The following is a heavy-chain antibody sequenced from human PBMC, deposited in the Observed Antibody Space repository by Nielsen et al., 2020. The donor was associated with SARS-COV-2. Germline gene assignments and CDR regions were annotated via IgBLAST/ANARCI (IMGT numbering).Heavy chain of an antibody. D-gene: IGHD2-21*01. Sequence: WVRQAPGQRLEWMGWINAGNGNTKYSQKFQGRVTITRDTSASTAYMELSSLRFEDTAVYYCARVHFVVGVGYYYGLDVWGQGTTVTVSS. CDR3: ARVHFVVGVGYYYGLDV. J-gene: IGHJ6*02. V-gene: IGHV1-3*01. CDR2: INAGNGNT.